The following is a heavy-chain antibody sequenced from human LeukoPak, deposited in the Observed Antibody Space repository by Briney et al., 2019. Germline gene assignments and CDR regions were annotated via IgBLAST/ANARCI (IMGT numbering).Heavy chain of an antibody. D-gene: IGHD1-26*01. CDR1: GFTFSSYA. CDR3: AKSPQLHCFDY. J-gene: IGHJ4*02. V-gene: IGHV3-64*01. Sequence: PGGSLRLSCAASGFTFSSYAMHWVRQAPGKGLEYVSAISSNGGRTYYANSVKGRFTISKDNSKNTLYLQMGSLRAEDTAIYYCAKSPQLHCFDYWGQGSLVTVSS. CDR2: ISSNGGRT.